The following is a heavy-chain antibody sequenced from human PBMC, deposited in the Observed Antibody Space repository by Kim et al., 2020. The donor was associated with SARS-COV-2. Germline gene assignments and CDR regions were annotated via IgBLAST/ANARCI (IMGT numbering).Heavy chain of an antibody. CDR1: GFTFSYYA. J-gene: IGHJ1*01. CDR3: VRGTGD. Sequence: GGSLRLSCSVSGFTFSYYAMHWVRQAPGKGLEYVSAISSAGGTTYYADSLKDRFTISRDNSKNTLYLQMSSLRLEDTAVYYCVRGTGDWAQGSLGTVSP. CDR2: ISSAGGTT. V-gene: IGHV3-64*03. D-gene: IGHD3-10*01.